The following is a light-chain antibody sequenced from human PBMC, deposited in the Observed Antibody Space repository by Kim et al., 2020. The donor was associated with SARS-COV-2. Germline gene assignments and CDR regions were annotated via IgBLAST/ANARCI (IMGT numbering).Light chain of an antibody. V-gene: IGLV3-25*03. Sequence: SYELTQPPSVSVSPGQTAQITCSGDALPKQYAHWYQKKPGQAPKLVIYKDSERPSGITERFSGSNSGTSVSLTITGVQAEDEADYYCQSTDRSVSYVVFGGGTQLTVL. CDR1: ALPKQY. CDR2: KDS. J-gene: IGLJ3*02. CDR3: QSTDRSVSYVV.